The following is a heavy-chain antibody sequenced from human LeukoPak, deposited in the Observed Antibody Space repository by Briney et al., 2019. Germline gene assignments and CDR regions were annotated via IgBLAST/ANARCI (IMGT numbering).Heavy chain of an antibody. V-gene: IGHV3-9*01. CDR3: AKDISYDILTGYWAFDY. CDR2: ISWNSGSI. Sequence: GGSLRLSCAASGFTFDDYAMHWVRQAPGKGLEWVSGISWNSGSIGYADSVKGRFTISRDNAKNSLYLQMNSLRAEDTALYYCAKDISYDILTGYWAFDYWGQGTLVTVSS. CDR1: GFTFDDYA. D-gene: IGHD3-9*01. J-gene: IGHJ4*02.